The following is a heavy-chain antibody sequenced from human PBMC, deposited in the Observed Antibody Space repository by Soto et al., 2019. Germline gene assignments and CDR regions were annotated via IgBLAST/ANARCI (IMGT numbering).Heavy chain of an antibody. CDR3: ARDDGYCSRTSGYTGVINWFDP. CDR2: IIAYNGNT. V-gene: IGHV1-18*01. Sequence: QVQLVQSGAEVKKPGASVKVSCKASGYTFTSYGISWVRQAPGQGIEWMGWIIAYNGNTNYAQKLQGRVTMTTDTSTSTAYMELRSLRSDDTAVYYCARDDGYCSRTSGYTGVINWFDPWGQGTLVTVSS. D-gene: IGHD2-2*02. CDR1: GYTFTSYG. J-gene: IGHJ5*02.